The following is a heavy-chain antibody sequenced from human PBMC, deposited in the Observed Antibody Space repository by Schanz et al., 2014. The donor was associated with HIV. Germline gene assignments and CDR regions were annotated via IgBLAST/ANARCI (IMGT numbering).Heavy chain of an antibody. CDR1: GFTFSNFA. CDR3: ARDRLHPGNGMDV. Sequence: VQMLESGGGSVQPGGSLRLSCAASGFTFSNFAMSWVRQAPGKGLEWVAVIWNDGSNTFYADSVKGRFTISRDNSKKTVFLQMNNLRAEDTAVYYCARDRLHPGNGMDVWGQGTTVTVSS. J-gene: IGHJ6*02. CDR2: IWNDGSNT. V-gene: IGHV3-33*08. D-gene: IGHD4-4*01.